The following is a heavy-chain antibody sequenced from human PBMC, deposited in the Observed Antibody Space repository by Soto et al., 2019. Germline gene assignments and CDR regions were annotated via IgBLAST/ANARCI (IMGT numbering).Heavy chain of an antibody. V-gene: IGHV3-49*03. CDR3: TRDHRHLDY. CDR1: GFSFNSNA. J-gene: IGHJ4*02. Sequence: GGSLRLSCAASGFSFNSNAMDWFRQAPGKGLEWVGFIRSKAYGGTTENAASVKGRFTISRDDSKSIAYLQMNSLKTEDTAVYYCTRDHRHLDYWGQGTLVTVSS. CDR2: IRSKAYGGTT.